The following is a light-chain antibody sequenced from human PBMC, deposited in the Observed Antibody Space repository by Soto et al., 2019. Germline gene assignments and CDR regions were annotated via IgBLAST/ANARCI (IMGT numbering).Light chain of an antibody. CDR1: SSNIGSNT. V-gene: IGLV1-44*01. J-gene: IGLJ2*01. CDR3: AAWDDSRNGVV. Sequence: QSVLTQPPSASGTPGQRVTISCSGSSSNIGSNTVNWYQQLQGTAPKLLIYSNNQRPSGVPDRFSGSKSGTSASLAIRGLQSEDEADYYCAAWDDSRNGVVFGGGTQLTVL. CDR2: SNN.